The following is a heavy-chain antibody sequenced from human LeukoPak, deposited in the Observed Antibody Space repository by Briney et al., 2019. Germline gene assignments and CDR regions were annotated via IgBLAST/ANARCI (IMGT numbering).Heavy chain of an antibody. D-gene: IGHD6-13*01. CDR3: ARARIAAFID. CDR1: GVTVSSYD. V-gene: IGHV1-69*13. Sequence: ASVKVSCKASGVTVSSYDISWVRQAPGQGLEWMGRIITIFGTSNYAQMYDGRVTFTENESTSMSYKMMSSRSAEDTAVYYCARARIAAFIDGGQGTVVTVSS. CDR2: IITIFGTS. J-gene: IGHJ4*02.